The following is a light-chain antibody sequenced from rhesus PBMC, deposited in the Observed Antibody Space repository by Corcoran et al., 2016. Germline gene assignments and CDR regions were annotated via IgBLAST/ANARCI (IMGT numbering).Light chain of an antibody. CDR3: QHYNSAPPWT. CDR2: KES. J-gene: IGKJ1*01. V-gene: IGKV1-21*01. CDR1: QGISNW. Sequence: DIQMTQSPSSLSASVGDRVTITCRASQGISNWLAWYQQKPGKAPNLLIYKESSLQSGVPSRFSGRASGTDFTLTISSLQPEDFATYYCQHYNSAPPWTFGQGTKVEIK.